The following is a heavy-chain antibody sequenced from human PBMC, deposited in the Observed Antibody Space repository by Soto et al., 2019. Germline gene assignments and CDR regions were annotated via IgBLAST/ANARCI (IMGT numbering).Heavy chain of an antibody. CDR3: ARDYGDYDFLDY. Sequence: QVQLVESGGGVVQPGRSLRLSCVASGFTFSRYAIHWVRQAPGKGLEWVAVISYDGSDKYYADSVKSLSTITRANSKNTLYLQMNCLSPDDTAVYYCARDYGDYDFLDYWGQGTLVTVSS. CDR2: ISYDGSDK. V-gene: IGHV3-30-3*01. D-gene: IGHD4-17*01. CDR1: GFTFSRYA. J-gene: IGHJ4*02.